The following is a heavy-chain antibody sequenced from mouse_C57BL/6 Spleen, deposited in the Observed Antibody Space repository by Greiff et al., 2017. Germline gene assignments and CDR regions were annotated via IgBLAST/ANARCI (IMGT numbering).Heavy chain of an antibody. CDR1: GYTFTDYY. Sequence: VQLQQSGPVLVKPGASVKMSCKASGYTFTDYYMNWVKQSHGKSLEWIGVINPYNGGTSYNQKFKGKATLTVDKSSSTAYMELNSLTSEDSAVYYCARTGNYYGSSLYYFDYWGQGTTLTVSS. J-gene: IGHJ2*01. D-gene: IGHD1-1*01. CDR2: INPYNGGT. CDR3: ARTGNYYGSSLYYFDY. V-gene: IGHV1-19*01.